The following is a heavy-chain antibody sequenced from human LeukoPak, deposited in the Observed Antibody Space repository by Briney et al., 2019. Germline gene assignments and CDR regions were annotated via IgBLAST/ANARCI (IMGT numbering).Heavy chain of an antibody. CDR1: GFTFSSYG. CDR2: ISYDGSNK. Sequence: GGSLRLSCAASGFTFSSYGMHWVRQAPGKGLEWVAVISYDGSNKYYADSVKGRFTISRDNSKNTLYLQMNGLRAEDTAVYYCAKDYYYGSGWGQGTLVTVSS. J-gene: IGHJ4*02. CDR3: AKDYYYGSG. D-gene: IGHD3-10*01. V-gene: IGHV3-30*18.